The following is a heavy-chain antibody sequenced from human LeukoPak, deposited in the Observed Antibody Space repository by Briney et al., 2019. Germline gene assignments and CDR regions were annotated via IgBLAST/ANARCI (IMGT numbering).Heavy chain of an antibody. V-gene: IGHV3-48*01. CDR3: ARETYCSGGSCYPYYFDY. D-gene: IGHD2-15*01. Sequence: GGSLRLSCAASGFTFSSYEMNWVRQAPGKGLEWVSYISSSSSTIYYADSVKGRFTISRDNAKNSLYLQMNSLRAEDTAVYYCARETYCSGGSCYPYYFDYWGQGTLVTVSS. CDR2: ISSSSSTI. J-gene: IGHJ4*02. CDR1: GFTFSSYE.